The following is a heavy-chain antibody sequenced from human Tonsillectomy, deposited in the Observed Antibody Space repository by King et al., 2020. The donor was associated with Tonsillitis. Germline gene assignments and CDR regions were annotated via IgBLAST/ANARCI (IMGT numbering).Heavy chain of an antibody. CDR1: GHSISNGFY. V-gene: IGHV4-38-2*01. CDR2: ISHSGST. CDR3: IGDVSTSYYPDV. D-gene: IGHD3/OR15-3a*01. J-gene: IGHJ4*02. Sequence: QLQESGPGLVKPSETLSLTCAVSGHSISNGFYWGWLRQPPGKGLEWIGTISHSGSTFYNPSIKSPVTMSMDTSKNQFSLKLSFVTAADTAVYYCIGDVSTSYYPDVWGQGTLVTVSS.